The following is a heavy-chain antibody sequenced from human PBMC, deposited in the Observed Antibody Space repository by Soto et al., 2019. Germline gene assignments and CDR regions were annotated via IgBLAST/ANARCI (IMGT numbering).Heavy chain of an antibody. CDR1: GFTFSSYG. D-gene: IGHD6-13*01. J-gene: IGHJ4*02. CDR3: ARWGIAAGDY. Sequence: QVQLVESGGGVVQPGRSLRLSCAASGFTFSSYGMHWVRQAPGKGLEWVAVIWYDGSNKYYADSVKGRFTISRDNSKNTLYRQMNSLRAEATAVYYCARWGIAAGDYWGQGTLVTVSS. CDR2: IWYDGSNK. V-gene: IGHV3-33*01.